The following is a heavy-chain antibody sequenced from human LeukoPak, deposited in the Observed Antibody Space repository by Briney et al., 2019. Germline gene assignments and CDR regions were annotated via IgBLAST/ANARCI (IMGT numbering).Heavy chain of an antibody. CDR1: GLTFHTYD. D-gene: IGHD1-26*01. CDR2: IPYDGGNK. J-gene: IGHJ3*01. Sequence: GGTQRLFRVVSGLTFHTYDMHWARQASGKGLVWVSLIPYDGGNKNYGDSVRGRFTISRDNSKSTLYLQMNSLRSEDTAMYHCARDRSPLVGATRGSAFDLWGHGTVVAVSS. V-gene: IGHV3-30-3*01. CDR3: ARDRSPLVGATRGSAFDL.